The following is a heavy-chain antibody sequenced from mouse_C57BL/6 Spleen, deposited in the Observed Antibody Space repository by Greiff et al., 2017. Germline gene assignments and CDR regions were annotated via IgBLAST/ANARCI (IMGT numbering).Heavy chain of an antibody. CDR3: TSRWHDV. CDR1: GFTFSNYW. J-gene: IGHJ1*03. CDR2: IRLKSDNYAT. V-gene: IGHV6-3*01. Sequence: DVMLVESGGGLVQPGGSMKLSCVASGFTFSNYWMNWVRQSPEKGLEWVAQIRLKSDNYATHYAESVKGRFTISRDDSQSRVYLQMNNLRAEDTGMYYCTSRWHDVWGTGTTVTVSS. D-gene: IGHD2-3*01.